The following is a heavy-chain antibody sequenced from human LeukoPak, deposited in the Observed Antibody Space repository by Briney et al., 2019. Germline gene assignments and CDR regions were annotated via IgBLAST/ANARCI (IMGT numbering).Heavy chain of an antibody. CDR3: ALGYCGGGSCYAREYFQH. CDR2: IYYSGST. V-gene: IGHV4-31*03. CDR1: GGSISSGGYY. D-gene: IGHD2-15*01. J-gene: IGHJ1*01. Sequence: SETLSLTCTASGGSISSGGYYWTWIRQHPGKGLEWIGYIYYSGSTYYNPSLKSRVTISVDTSKNQFSLRLSSVTAADTAVYYCALGYCGGGSCYAREYFQHWGQGTLVTVSS.